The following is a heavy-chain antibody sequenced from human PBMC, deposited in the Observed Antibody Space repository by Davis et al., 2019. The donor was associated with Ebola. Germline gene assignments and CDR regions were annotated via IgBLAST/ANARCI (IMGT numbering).Heavy chain of an antibody. CDR1: GYTFSSYA. Sequence: ASVKVSCKASGYTFSSYAISWVRQAPGQGLEWMGWISAYNGDTHYAQKFQGRVTMTTDTSTTTAYMELRSLRSDDTAVYYCARLHRAEPHFDYWGQGTLVTVSS. CDR2: ISAYNGDT. V-gene: IGHV1-18*01. D-gene: IGHD1-26*01. J-gene: IGHJ4*02. CDR3: ARLHRAEPHFDY.